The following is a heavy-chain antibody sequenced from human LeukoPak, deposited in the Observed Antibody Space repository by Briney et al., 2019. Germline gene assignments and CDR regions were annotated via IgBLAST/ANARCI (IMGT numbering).Heavy chain of an antibody. CDR3: ASGIRALDN. CDR1: GFTVSSTY. Sequence: TGGSLRLSCIASGFTVSSTYMSWVRQAPGKGLEWVSVTYSGGSTYYADSVKGRCTISRDNSKNTLYLQMNSLRGEDTAVYYCASGIRALDNWGQGTLVTVSA. V-gene: IGHV3-66*01. J-gene: IGHJ4*02. CDR2: TYSGGST. D-gene: IGHD1-26*01.